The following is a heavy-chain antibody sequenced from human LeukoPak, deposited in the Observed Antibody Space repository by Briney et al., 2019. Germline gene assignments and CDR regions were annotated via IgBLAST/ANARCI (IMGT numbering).Heavy chain of an antibody. J-gene: IGHJ4*02. CDR3: ARVISGTYGLDY. Sequence: GGSLRLSCAASGFTFSDYYMTWIRQAPGKELEWVSYITSSGSTIHYADSVKGRFTISRDNAKDSLFLQMNSLRADDTAIYYCARVISGTYGLDYWGQGTLVTVSS. CDR1: GFTFSDYY. D-gene: IGHD3-10*01. V-gene: IGHV3-11*01. CDR2: ITSSGSTI.